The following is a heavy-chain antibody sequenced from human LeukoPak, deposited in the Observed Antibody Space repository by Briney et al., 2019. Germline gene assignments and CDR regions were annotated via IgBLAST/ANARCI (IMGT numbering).Heavy chain of an antibody. V-gene: IGHV1-2*02. CDR1: GYTFTGYY. D-gene: IGHD4-17*01. CDR3: ARDPTTVTTELDY. J-gene: IGHJ4*02. CDR2: INPNSGGT. Sequence: ASVKVSCKASGYTFTGYYMHWVRQAPGQGLEWVGWINPNSGGTNYAQKFQGRVTMTRDTSISTAYMELSRLRSDDTAVYYCARDPTTVTTELDYWGQGTLVTVSS.